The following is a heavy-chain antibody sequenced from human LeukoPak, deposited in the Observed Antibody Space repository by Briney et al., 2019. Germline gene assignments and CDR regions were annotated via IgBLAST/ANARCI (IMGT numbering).Heavy chain of an antibody. CDR3: ATARADYGDYNSYYMDV. CDR1: GDSMSGDSYF. D-gene: IGHD4-17*01. J-gene: IGHJ6*03. V-gene: IGHV4-61*02. Sequence: SETLSLTCTVSGDSMSGDSYFWSWIRQPAGKGLEWIGRVYSSGSTYYNPSLESRVTISLDTSQSHFSLRLTSVTAADTAVYYCATARADYGDYNSYYMDVWGKGTTVTVSS. CDR2: VYSSGST.